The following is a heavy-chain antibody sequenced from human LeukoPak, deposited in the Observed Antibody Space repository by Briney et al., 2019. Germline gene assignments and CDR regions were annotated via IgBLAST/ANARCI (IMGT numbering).Heavy chain of an antibody. Sequence: GASVKVSCKASGYTFTGYYMHWVRQAPGQGLEWMGWINPNSGGTNYAQKFQGRVTMTRDTSISPAYMELSRLRSDDTAVYYCARDITGYSSSWYTFGYMDVWGKGTTVTVSS. D-gene: IGHD6-13*01. J-gene: IGHJ6*03. CDR3: ARDITGYSSSWYTFGYMDV. CDR1: GYTFTGYY. V-gene: IGHV1-2*02. CDR2: INPNSGGT.